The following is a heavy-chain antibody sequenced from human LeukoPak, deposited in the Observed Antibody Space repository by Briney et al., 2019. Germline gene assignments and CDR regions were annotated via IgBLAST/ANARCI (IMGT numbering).Heavy chain of an antibody. CDR1: GGSVSSSRYY. CDR2: IHYSGGT. D-gene: IGHD3-3*01. CDR3: ARRRGDFWSDYYAFDY. V-gene: IGHV4-39*01. J-gene: IGHJ4*02. Sequence: SETLSLTCTVSGGSVSSSRYYWGWMRQPPGGGLEWIGSIHYSGGTYYNPSLKSRVTISVDTSSNQFTLKVSSVTAADTAVYHCARRRGDFWSDYYAFDYWGQGTLVTISS.